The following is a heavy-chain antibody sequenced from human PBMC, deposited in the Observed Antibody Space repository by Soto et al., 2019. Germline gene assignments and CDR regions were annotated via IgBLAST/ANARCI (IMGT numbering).Heavy chain of an antibody. CDR3: AKDEEAAAGI. V-gene: IGHV3-30*18. Sequence: GGSLRLSCAASGFTFSSYGMHWVRQAPGKGLEWVAVISYDGSNKYYADSVKGRFTISRDNSKNTLYLQMNSLRAEDTAVYYCAKDEEAAAGIWGQGTMVTVSS. CDR2: ISYDGSNK. CDR1: GFTFSSYG. D-gene: IGHD6-13*01. J-gene: IGHJ3*02.